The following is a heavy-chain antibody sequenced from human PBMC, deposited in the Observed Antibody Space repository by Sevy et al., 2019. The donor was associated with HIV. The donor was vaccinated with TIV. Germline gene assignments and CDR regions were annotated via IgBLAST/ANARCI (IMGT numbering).Heavy chain of an antibody. J-gene: IGHJ4*02. D-gene: IGHD3-22*01. CDR1: GDSITSNNYY. Sequence: SETLSLSCTVSGDSITSNNYYWGWIRQPPGKGLEWIGSVYYSGSAYYNPSLKSRLAMSVDTATNEFSLGLTSVTAADMGVYHCARHRTYGGRGYFPYYFDSWGQGTLVTVSS. V-gene: IGHV4-39*01. CDR3: ARHRTYGGRGYFPYYFDS. CDR2: VYYSGSA.